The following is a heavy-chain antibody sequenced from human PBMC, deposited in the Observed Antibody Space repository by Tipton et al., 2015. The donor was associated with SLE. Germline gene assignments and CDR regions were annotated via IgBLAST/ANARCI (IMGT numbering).Heavy chain of an antibody. CDR1: GDSFNLYY. CDR2: IYDSGST. J-gene: IGHJ5*02. D-gene: IGHD6-19*01. V-gene: IGHV4-59*01. CDR3: ARDASGGYNWFDP. Sequence: TLSLTCTVSGDSFNLYYWTWIRQPPGKGLEWIAYIYDSGSTSYNPSLKTRVTISVDTPKNQFSLKLTSVSAADTAVYYCARDASGGYNWFDPWGQGTLVTVSS.